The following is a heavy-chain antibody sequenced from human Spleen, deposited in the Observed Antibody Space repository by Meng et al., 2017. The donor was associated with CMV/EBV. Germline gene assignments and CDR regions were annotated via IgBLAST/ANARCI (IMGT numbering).Heavy chain of an antibody. J-gene: IGHJ2*01. Sequence: GSLRLSCAVYGGSFSGYYWTWIRQPPGKGLEWIGEINHSGSTNYNPSLKSRVTISVDTSKNQFSLKLTSMTAADTAVYYCARGQEHTSSWYTYWYFDLWGRGTLVTVSS. D-gene: IGHD6-13*01. CDR3: ARGQEHTSSWYTYWYFDL. V-gene: IGHV4-34*01. CDR1: GGSFSGYY. CDR2: INHSGST.